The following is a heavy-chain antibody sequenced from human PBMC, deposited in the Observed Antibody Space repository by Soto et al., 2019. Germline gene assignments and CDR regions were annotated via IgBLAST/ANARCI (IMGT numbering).Heavy chain of an antibody. Sequence: PGGSLRLSCAASGFSFGTFVMTWFRQAPGGGLEWVASITDSGYTASYAETVEGRFTVSRDNSKNKLHLQMNDLRAEDTATYYCAKNGQWMATPPEARGQGPLVTASS. V-gene: IGHV3-23*01. CDR2: ITDSGYTA. CDR3: AKNGQWMATPPEA. CDR1: GFSFGTFV. D-gene: IGHD6-19*01. J-gene: IGHJ4*02.